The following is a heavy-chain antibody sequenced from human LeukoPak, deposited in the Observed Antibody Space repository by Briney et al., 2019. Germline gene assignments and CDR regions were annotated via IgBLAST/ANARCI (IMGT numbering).Heavy chain of an antibody. J-gene: IGHJ6*02. Sequence: SETLSLTCTVSGGSISSYYWSCIRQPPGKGLEWIGYIYYSGSTNYNPSLKSRVTISVDTSKNQFSLKLSSVTAADTAVYYCARHGSVYYYYGMDVWGQGTTVTVSS. CDR2: IYYSGST. D-gene: IGHD3-10*01. CDR1: GGSISSYY. CDR3: ARHGSVYYYYGMDV. V-gene: IGHV4-59*08.